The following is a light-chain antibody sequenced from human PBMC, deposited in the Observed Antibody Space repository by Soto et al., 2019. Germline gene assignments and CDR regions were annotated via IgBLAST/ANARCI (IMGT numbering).Light chain of an antibody. CDR3: CSYAGSSSWV. CDR2: EDS. CDR1: NIVVGSYNL. J-gene: IGLJ2*01. Sequence: QSVMTRPASVSGSPGQSITISCTGTNIVVGSYNLVSWYQHHRGKAPKVIIYEDSKRPSGASNRFSGSKSGNTASLTISGLQAEYEADYYCCSYAGSSSWVFGGGTQLTVL. V-gene: IGLV2-23*01.